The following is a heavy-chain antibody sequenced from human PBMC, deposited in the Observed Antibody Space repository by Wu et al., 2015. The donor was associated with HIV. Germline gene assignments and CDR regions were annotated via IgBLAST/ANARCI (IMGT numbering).Heavy chain of an antibody. CDR2: IIPIFGTA. CDR1: GGTFSSYA. CDR3: ARGSKKLRYFYYYYYLDV. D-gene: IGHD3-3*01. Sequence: QVQLVQSGAEVKKPGSSVKVSCKASGGTFSSYAISWVRQAPGQGLEWMGGIIPIFGTANYAQKFQGRVTITTDESTSTAYMELGSLRSEDTAVYYCARGSKKLRYFYYYYYLDVWGKGTTVTVSS. J-gene: IGHJ6*03. V-gene: IGHV1-69*05.